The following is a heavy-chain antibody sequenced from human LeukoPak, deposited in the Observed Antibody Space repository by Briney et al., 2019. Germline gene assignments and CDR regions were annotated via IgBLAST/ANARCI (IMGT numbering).Heavy chain of an antibody. CDR1: GGSISSNFYY. D-gene: IGHD5-24*01. V-gene: IGHV4-30-4*08. CDR3: ARVRWAKDYGLDV. J-gene: IGHJ6*02. Sequence: SQTLSLTCTVSGGSISSNFYYWSGIRQSPGKGLEWIAYISYNGNTYYSPSLRSRVSISVDTSNNQFSLKLTSVTVADTAVYFCARVRWAKDYGLDVSGQGTAVAVSS. CDR2: ISYNGNT.